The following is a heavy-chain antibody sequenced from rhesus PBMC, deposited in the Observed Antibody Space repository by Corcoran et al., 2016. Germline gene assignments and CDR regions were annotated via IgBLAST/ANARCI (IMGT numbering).Heavy chain of an antibody. J-gene: IGHJ4*01. CDR2: IYWNDSK. CDR1: GCSISTSGTG. Sequence: QVTLKESGPALVKPTQTLTLTCTFSGCSISTSGTGVGWIRQPPGKALEWLASIYWNDSKYYSTSLKSRLTISKDTSKNQVVLTMTNMDPVDTATYYCARVRGDYNIWTGYYYFDYWGQGVLVTVSS. D-gene: IGHD3-3*01. CDR3: ARVRGDYNIWTGYYYFDY. V-gene: IGHV2-95*01.